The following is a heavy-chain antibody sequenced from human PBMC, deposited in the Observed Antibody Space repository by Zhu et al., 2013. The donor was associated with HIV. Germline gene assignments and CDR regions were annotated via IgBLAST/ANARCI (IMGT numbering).Heavy chain of an antibody. J-gene: IGHJ5*02. CDR3: ARERIGCSGSNCYFDA. V-gene: IGHV1-2*02. Sequence: QVQVVQSGAEVRTSGASVKVSCKASGYIFSDYYIHWVRQAPGQGPEWMGEINANTGATMYAPKFQGRVAMTRDTSSTTSYMDLNRLISDDTAVYSCARERIGCSGSNCYFDAWGQGSLVTVSS. CDR1: GYIFSDYY. CDR2: INANTGAT. D-gene: IGHD2-15*01.